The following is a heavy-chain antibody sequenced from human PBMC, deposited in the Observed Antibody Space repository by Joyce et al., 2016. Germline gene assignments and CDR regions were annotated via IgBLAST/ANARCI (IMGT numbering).Heavy chain of an antibody. J-gene: IGHJ6*02. D-gene: IGHD1-14*01. CDR2: IIPFFGAA. CDR3: ARGGTSSDHFFFYTLDI. V-gene: IGHV1-69*12. Sequence: QVLLVQSGATVKRPGSSLKVSCTSSGGAFSNFTVNWVRQSPGQRLEWMGGIIPFFGAAKYAEHFQGRVTLTAYLSTRTAFMELSSLTAADTAVYYCARGGTSSDHFFFYTLDIWGPGTTVIVSS. CDR1: GGAFSNFT.